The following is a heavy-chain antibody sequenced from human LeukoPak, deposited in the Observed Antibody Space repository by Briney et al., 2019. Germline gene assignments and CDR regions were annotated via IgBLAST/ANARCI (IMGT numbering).Heavy chain of an antibody. Sequence: GASVNVSCKASVSTFTVYYIHWVRQAPGQGLEWMGWINPDSGATNYAQKFQGRVTMTGDTSISTAYMELSGLRSGDMAVYYCARETTGWGGSDYWGQGTLVTVSS. J-gene: IGHJ4*02. CDR3: ARETTGWGGSDY. V-gene: IGHV1-2*02. CDR1: VSTFTVYY. CDR2: INPDSGAT. D-gene: IGHD1-14*01.